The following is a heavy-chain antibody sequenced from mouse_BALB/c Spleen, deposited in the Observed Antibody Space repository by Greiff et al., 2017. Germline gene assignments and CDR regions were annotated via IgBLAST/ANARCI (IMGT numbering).Heavy chain of an antibody. CDR3: AGGNYDVDY. V-gene: IGHV5-4*02. Sequence: EVQGVESGGGLVKPGGSLKLSCAASGFTFSDYYMYWVRQTPEKRLEWVATISDGGSYTYYPDSVKGRFTISRDNAKNNLYLQMSSLKSEDTAMYYCAGGNYDVDYWGQGTTLTVSS. D-gene: IGHD2-1*01. CDR2: ISDGGSYT. CDR1: GFTFSDYY. J-gene: IGHJ2*01.